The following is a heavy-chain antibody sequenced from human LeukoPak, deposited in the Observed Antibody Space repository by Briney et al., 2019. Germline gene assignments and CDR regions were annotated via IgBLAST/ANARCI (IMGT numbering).Heavy chain of an antibody. CDR2: IYYSGST. CDR3: ARDQKSTSCYDY. V-gene: IGHV4-39*07. Sequence: SETLSLTCTVSGGSISSSSYYWGWIRQPPGKGLEWIGSIYYSGSTNYNPSLKSRVTISVDTSKNQFSLKLSSVTAADTAVYYCARDQKSTSCYDYWGPGTLVTVSS. J-gene: IGHJ4*02. CDR1: GGSISSSSYY. D-gene: IGHD2-2*01.